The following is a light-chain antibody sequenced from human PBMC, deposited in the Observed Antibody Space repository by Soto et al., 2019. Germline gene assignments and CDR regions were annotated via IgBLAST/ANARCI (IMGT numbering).Light chain of an antibody. CDR1: SSDVGGYNY. J-gene: IGLJ1*01. V-gene: IGLV2-8*01. CDR2: EVS. Sequence: QSALTQPPSASGSPGQSVTISCTGTSSDVGGYNYVSWYQQHPGKAPKLMIYEVSKRPSGVPDRFSGSKSGNTASLTVSGLQAEDEADYYCSSYAGSNYYVFGTGTNLTVL. CDR3: SSYAGSNYYV.